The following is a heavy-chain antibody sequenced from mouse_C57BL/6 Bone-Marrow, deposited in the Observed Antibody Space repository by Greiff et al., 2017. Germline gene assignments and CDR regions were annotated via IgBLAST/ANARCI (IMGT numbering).Heavy chain of an antibody. V-gene: IGHV1-53*01. CDR1: GYTFTSYW. D-gene: IGHD2-3*01. Sequence: QVQLQQPGTELVKPGASVKLSCKASGYTFTSYWMHWVKQRPGQGLEWIGNINPSNGGTNYNQKFKSKATLTVDKSSSTAYLQLSSLTSEDSAVYYCARARWLLRDDFWGQGTTLTVSS. CDR3: ARARWLLRDDF. J-gene: IGHJ2*01. CDR2: INPSNGGT.